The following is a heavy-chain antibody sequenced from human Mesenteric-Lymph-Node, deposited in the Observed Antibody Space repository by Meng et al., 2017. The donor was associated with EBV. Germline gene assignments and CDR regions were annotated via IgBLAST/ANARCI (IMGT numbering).Heavy chain of an antibody. CDR2: ISTYSGNT. D-gene: IGHD1-1*01. CDR3: ATEARSGTFNWFDS. V-gene: IGHV1-18*01. J-gene: IGHJ5*01. Sequence: QVHLVQSGAEVKKPGASVKVSCKASGYIFTSYGINWVRQAPGQGLEWMGWISTYSGNTDYAQNFQGRVTMTTDTSTSTAYMELRSLKSDDTAVFYCATEARSGTFNWFDSWGQGTLVTVSS. CDR1: GYIFTSYG.